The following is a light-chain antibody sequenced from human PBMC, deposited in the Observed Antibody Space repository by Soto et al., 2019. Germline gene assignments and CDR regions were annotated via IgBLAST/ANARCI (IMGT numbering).Light chain of an antibody. CDR3: QQYFEWPPMT. Sequence: VMTQSPATLSVSPGERATLSCWASETVATNLAWYQQKPGQAPRLLISGASTRAAGISDRFRGSGSGREFTLTISSLRSEDSAIYYCQQYFEWPPMTVGQGTKVEI. CDR2: GAS. J-gene: IGKJ1*01. V-gene: IGKV3-15*01. CDR1: ETVATN.